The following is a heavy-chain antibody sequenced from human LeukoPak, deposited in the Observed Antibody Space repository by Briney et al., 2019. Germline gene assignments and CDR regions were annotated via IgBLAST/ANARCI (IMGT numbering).Heavy chain of an antibody. V-gene: IGHV4-34*01. CDR3: ARDIPSHGAFDI. CDR1: GGSFSGYY. J-gene: IGHJ3*02. Sequence: SETLSLTCAVYGGSFSGYYWSWIRQPPGKGLEWIGEINHSGSTNYNPSLKSRVTISVDTSKNQFSLKLSSVTAADTAVYYCARDIPSHGAFDIWGQGTMVTVSS. D-gene: IGHD2-2*02. CDR2: INHSGST.